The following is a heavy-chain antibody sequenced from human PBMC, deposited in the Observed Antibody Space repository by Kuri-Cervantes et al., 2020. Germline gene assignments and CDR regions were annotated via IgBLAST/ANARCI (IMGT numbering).Heavy chain of an antibody. CDR3: AKDRGSGSWYVSFDY. Sequence: GESLKISCAASGFTFSSYAMSWVRQAPGKGLEWVSAISGSGGSTYYADSVKGRFTISRDNSKNTLYLQMNSLRAEDTAVYYCAKDRGSGSWYVSFDYWGQGTLVTVSS. J-gene: IGHJ4*02. CDR2: ISGSGGST. CDR1: GFTFSSYA. V-gene: IGHV3-23*01. D-gene: IGHD6-13*01.